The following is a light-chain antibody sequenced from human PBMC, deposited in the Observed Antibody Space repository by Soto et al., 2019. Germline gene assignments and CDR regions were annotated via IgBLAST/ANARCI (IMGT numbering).Light chain of an antibody. CDR2: SNN. V-gene: IGLV1-44*01. CDR1: SSNIGSNT. Sequence: QSVLTQPPSASGTPGQRVTISCSGSSSNIGSNTVNWYQQLPGPAPKLLIYSNNQRPSGVPDRFSGSKSGTSASLAISGLQSEDEADYYCAAWDDSLNGYVFGTGTKLPVL. J-gene: IGLJ1*01. CDR3: AAWDDSLNGYV.